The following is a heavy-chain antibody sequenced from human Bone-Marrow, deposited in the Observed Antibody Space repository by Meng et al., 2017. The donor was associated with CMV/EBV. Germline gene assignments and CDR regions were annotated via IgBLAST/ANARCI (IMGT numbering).Heavy chain of an antibody. V-gene: IGHV4-38-2*02. J-gene: IGHJ6*02. CDR2: IYHSGST. CDR1: GYSISSGYY. Sequence: SETLSLTCTVSGYSISSGYYWGWIRQPPGKGLEWIGSIYHSGSTYYNPSLKSRVTISVDTSKNQFSLKLSSVTAADTAVYYCARVVPAAIAYYYYGMDVWGQGTTVTVSS. CDR3: ARVVPAAIAYYYYGMDV. D-gene: IGHD2-2*02.